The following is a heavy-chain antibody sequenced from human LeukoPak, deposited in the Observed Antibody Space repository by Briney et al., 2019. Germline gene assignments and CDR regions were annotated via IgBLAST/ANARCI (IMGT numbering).Heavy chain of an antibody. Sequence: GAPVKVSCKASGYTFTSYGISWVRQAPGQGLEWMGWISAYNGNTNYAQKLQGRVTMTTDTSTSTAYMELRSLRSDDTAVYYCARVTYYDILTGLPSYYFDYWGQGTLVTVSS. CDR2: ISAYNGNT. D-gene: IGHD3-9*01. J-gene: IGHJ4*02. CDR1: GYTFTSYG. V-gene: IGHV1-18*01. CDR3: ARVTYYDILTGLPSYYFDY.